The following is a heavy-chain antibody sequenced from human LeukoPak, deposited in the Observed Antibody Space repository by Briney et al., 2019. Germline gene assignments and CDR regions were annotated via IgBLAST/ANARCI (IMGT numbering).Heavy chain of an antibody. D-gene: IGHD3-3*01. CDR1: GFTFSSYA. CDR2: IRYDGSNK. V-gene: IGHV3-30*02. J-gene: IGHJ4*02. Sequence: QAGGSLRLSCAASGFTFSSYAMHWVRQAPGKGLEWVAFIRYDGSNKYYADSVKGRFTISRDNSKNTLYLQMNSLRAEDTAVYYCAKGTVGWLPDDFDYWGQGTLVTVSS. CDR3: AKGTVGWLPDDFDY.